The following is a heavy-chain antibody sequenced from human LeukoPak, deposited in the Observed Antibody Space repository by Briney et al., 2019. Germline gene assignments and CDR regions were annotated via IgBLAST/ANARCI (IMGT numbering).Heavy chain of an antibody. CDR1: GFTFSSYW. CDR2: IKQDGSEK. Sequence: PGGSLRLSCAASGFTFSSYWMSWVRQAPGKGLEWVANIKQDGSEKYYVDSVKGRFTISRDNAKNSLYLQMNSLRAEDTAVYYCARADSTDYYDSSGYSVVYYFDYWGQGTLVTVSS. J-gene: IGHJ4*02. D-gene: IGHD3-22*01. CDR3: ARADSTDYYDSSGYSVVYYFDY. V-gene: IGHV3-7*04.